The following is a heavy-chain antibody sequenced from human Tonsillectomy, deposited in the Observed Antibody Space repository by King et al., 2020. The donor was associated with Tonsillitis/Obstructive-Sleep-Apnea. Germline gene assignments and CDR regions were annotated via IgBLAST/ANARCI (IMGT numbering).Heavy chain of an antibody. D-gene: IGHD1-14*01. Sequence: VQLVESGGGLIQPGGSLRLSCAASGFTVSSNSMSWVRQAPGKGLEWVSVIYSGGNTYYADSVKGRFTISRDNSRNTLYLQMNSLRAEDTAVYYWAREPELGHNDAFDMWGQGTMVTVSS. CDR1: GFTVSSNS. CDR3: AREPELGHNDAFDM. J-gene: IGHJ3*02. CDR2: IYSGGNT. V-gene: IGHV3-53*01.